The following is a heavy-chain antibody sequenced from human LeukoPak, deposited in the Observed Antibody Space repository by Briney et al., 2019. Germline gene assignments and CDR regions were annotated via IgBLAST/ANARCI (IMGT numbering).Heavy chain of an antibody. CDR3: ATVKSCSGGCRYYVDF. V-gene: IGHV1-69-2*01. CDR1: GHRFADYY. CDR2: IDPDIGAT. Sequence: GATVKISCKTSGHRFADYYMHWIRQSPEKGLEWMGRIDPDIGATYYADTFQARITITADTSTDTTYMELSSLRSEDTALYYCATVKSCSGGCRYYVDFWGQGTLVTVSS. D-gene: IGHD2-15*01. J-gene: IGHJ4*02.